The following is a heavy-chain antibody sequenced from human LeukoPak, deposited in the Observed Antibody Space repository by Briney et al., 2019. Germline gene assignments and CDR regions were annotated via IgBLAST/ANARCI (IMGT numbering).Heavy chain of an antibody. J-gene: IGHJ4*02. CDR2: ISSGGGTI. CDR1: GFTFRSYE. Sequence: GGSLRLSCAASGFTFRSYEMSWVRQDPGKGLEWVSYISSGGGTIHYADSVKGRFTISRDNAKNSLFLQMNSLRAGDTAVYYCARERSQNLFVYWGQGTLVTVSS. V-gene: IGHV3-48*03. CDR3: ARERSQNLFVY. D-gene: IGHD2/OR15-2a*01.